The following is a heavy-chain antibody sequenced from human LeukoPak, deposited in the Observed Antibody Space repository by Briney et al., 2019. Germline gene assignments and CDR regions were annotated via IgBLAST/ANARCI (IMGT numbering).Heavy chain of an antibody. V-gene: IGHV1-69*13. CDR2: IIPMFGTT. D-gene: IGHD4-11*01. J-gene: IGHJ6*02. CDR3: AKVTQRDSNLYGMDV. Sequence: SVKVSCKASGGTFSSYPISWVRQAPGQGLAWMGGIIPMFGTTNYALKFQGRFTITADESTSTAYMELSSLKSEDTAVYYCAKVTQRDSNLYGMDVWGQGTTVTVSS. CDR1: GGTFSSYP.